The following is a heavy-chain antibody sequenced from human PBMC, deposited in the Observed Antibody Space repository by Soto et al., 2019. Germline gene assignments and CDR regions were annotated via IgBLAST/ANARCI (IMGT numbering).Heavy chain of an antibody. V-gene: IGHV4-59*12. J-gene: IGHJ4*02. CDR2: IYYSGST. CDR3: ARGHPLSTGWAL. Sequence: LSLTCTVSGDSLTGYYWTWIRRPPGKRLELIGYIYYSGSTNYNPSLESRVTISVDTSKREVYLRLNSLTAADTAVYHCARGHPLSTGWALWGPGTLVTVSS. CDR1: GDSLTGYY. D-gene: IGHD6-19*01.